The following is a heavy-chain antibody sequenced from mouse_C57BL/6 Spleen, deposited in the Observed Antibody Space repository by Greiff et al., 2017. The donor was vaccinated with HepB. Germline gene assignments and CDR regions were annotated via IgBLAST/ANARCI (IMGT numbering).Heavy chain of an antibody. CDR2: IYPSDSET. Sequence: QVQLKQPGAELVRPGSSVKLSCKASGYTFTSYWMDWVKQRPGQGLEWIGNIYPSDSETHYNQKFKDKATLTVDKSSSTAYMQLSSLTSEDSAVYYCARCSGLGRWGVFDYWGQGTTLTVSS. CDR3: ARCSGLGRWGVFDY. CDR1: GYTFTSYW. D-gene: IGHD4-1*01. V-gene: IGHV1-61*01. J-gene: IGHJ2*01.